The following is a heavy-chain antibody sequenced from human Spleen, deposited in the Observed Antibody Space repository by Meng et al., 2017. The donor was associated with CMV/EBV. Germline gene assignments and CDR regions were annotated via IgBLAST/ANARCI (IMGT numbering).Heavy chain of an antibody. Sequence: GGSLRLSCSVSGFTFSSYAMNWVRQAPGKGLEWVSAISGSGGSTYYADSVKGRFTISRDNSKNTLYLQMNSLRAEDTAVYYCARSGSYSVGPNYFDYWGQGTLVTVSS. CDR1: GFTFSSYA. V-gene: IGHV3-23*01. J-gene: IGHJ4*02. CDR2: ISGSGGST. D-gene: IGHD1-26*01. CDR3: ARSGSYSVGPNYFDY.